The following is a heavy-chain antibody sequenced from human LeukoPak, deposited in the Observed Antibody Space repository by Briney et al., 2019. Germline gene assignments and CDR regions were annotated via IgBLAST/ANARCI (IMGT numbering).Heavy chain of an antibody. CDR3: ARVGTTGTTAL. V-gene: IGHV3-48*01. Sequence: GGSLRLSCAASGFTFSSYSMNWVRQAPGEGLEWVSYISSSSSTIYYADSVKGRFTISRDNAKNSLYLQMNSLRAEDTAVYYCARVGTTGTTALWGQGTMVTVSS. CDR2: ISSSSSTI. J-gene: IGHJ3*01. CDR1: GFTFSSYS. D-gene: IGHD1-1*01.